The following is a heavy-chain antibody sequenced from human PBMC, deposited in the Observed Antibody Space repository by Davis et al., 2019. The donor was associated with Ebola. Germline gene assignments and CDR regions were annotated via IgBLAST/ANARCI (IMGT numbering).Heavy chain of an antibody. Sequence: PGGSLRLSCAASGFTFSSYAMHWVRQAPGKGLEWVAVISYDGSNKYYADSVKGRFTISRDNSKNTLYLQMNSLRAEDTAVYYCARDGRYCSGGSCYDLDYYYYGMDVWGQGTTVTVSS. J-gene: IGHJ6*02. CDR3: ARDGRYCSGGSCYDLDYYYYGMDV. CDR2: ISYDGSNK. D-gene: IGHD2-15*01. V-gene: IGHV3-30-3*01. CDR1: GFTFSSYA.